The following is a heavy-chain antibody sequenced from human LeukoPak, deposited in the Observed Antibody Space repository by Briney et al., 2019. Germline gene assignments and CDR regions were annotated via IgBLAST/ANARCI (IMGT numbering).Heavy chain of an antibody. Sequence: GGSLRLSCAASGFTFSNYWMHWGRQAPGKGLVWVSRINIDGTTTKYADSVEGRFTISRDNAKNTVYLQMNSLRAEDTAVYYCARDPSSGYYTFDYWRQGTLVTVSS. J-gene: IGHJ4*02. CDR3: ARDPSSGYYTFDY. CDR1: GFTFSNYW. V-gene: IGHV3-74*01. D-gene: IGHD3-22*01. CDR2: INIDGTTT.